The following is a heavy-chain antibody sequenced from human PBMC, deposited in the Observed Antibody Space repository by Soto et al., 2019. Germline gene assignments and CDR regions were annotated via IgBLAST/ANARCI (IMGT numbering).Heavy chain of an antibody. J-gene: IGHJ6*03. CDR1: GYSFTSYW. CDR2: IYPGDSDT. Sequence: TGVSLKISCKGSGYSFTSYWIGWVRQMPGKGLEWMGIIYPGDSDTRYSPSFQGQVTISADKSISTAYLQWSSLKASDTAMYYCARQGPPGSGYYYYYMDVWGKGTTVTVSS. CDR3: ARQGPPGSGYYYYYMDV. V-gene: IGHV5-51*01.